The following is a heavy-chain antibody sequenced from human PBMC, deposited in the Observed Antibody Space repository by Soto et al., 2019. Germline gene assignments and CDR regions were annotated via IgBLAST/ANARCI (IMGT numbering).Heavy chain of an antibody. CDR2: FNPSDGST. CDR1: GYTFTPHH. D-gene: IGHD4-4*01. V-gene: IGHV1-46*03. Sequence: QVQLVQSGAEVRKPGASVKVSCKASGYTFTPHHMHWVRQAPGQGPEWMGIFNPSDGSTNYAQKFQGKTTIPRDTSTSTVYMELRSLRSEDTAVYYCANSGRLDYKLWDYFAHWDQGNLVTLSS. CDR3: ANSGRLDYKLWDYFAH. J-gene: IGHJ4*02.